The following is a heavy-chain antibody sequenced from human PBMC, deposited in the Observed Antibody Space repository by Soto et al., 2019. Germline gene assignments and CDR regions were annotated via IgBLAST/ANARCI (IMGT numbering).Heavy chain of an antibody. CDR2: LNTYGNT. D-gene: IGHD1-7*01. CDR1: GGSFSSYR. V-gene: IGHV4-4*07. CDR3: GRESGETWDYEAS. J-gene: IGHJ5*02. Sequence: SETLSLTCTVSGGSFSSYRWSWIRQPAGKGLEWIGRLNTYGNTHYNPSLKSRVTVSVDTSRNQFFLTLRSVTAADSAVYHCGRESGETWDYEASWGQGTPVTVSS.